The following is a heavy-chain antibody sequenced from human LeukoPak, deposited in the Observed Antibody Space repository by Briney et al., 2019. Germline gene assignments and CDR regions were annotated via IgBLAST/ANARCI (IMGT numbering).Heavy chain of an antibody. CDR3: AKDGSSWYFATLRVGGYYYYYYMDV. V-gene: IGHV3-20*04. J-gene: IGHJ6*03. Sequence: PGGSLRLSCAASGFTFDDYGTSWVRQAPGKGLEWVSGINWNGGSTAYADSVKGRFTISRDNAKNSLYLQMNSLRAEDTAVYYCAKDGSSWYFATLRVGGYYYYYYMDVWGKGTTVTVSS. CDR1: GFTFDDYG. CDR2: INWNGGST. D-gene: IGHD6-13*01.